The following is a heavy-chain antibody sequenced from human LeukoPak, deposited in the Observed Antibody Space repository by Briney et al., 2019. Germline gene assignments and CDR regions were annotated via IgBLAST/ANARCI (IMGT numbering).Heavy chain of an antibody. Sequence: GGSLRLSCAASGFTFSHYSLNWVRQVPGNGLEWVSSISSSSNYIYYADSVKGRFSISRDNAKNSVYLQMNSLRAEDTAVYYCARVRARYGVVVAATSDYWGQGTLVTFSS. CDR2: ISSSSNYI. CDR3: ARVRARYGVVVAATSDY. V-gene: IGHV3-21*01. CDR1: GFTFSHYS. J-gene: IGHJ4*02. D-gene: IGHD2-15*01.